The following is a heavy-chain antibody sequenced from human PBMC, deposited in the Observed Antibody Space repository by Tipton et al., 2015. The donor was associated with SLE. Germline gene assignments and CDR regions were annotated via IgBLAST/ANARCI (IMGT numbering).Heavy chain of an antibody. CDR2: IYYSGST. Sequence: TLSLTCTVSGGSISSYYWSWIRQPPGKGLEWIGYIYYSGSTNYNPSLKSRVTISVDTSKNQFSLKLSSVTAADTAVYYCARQWHGYGDYWGQGTLVTVSS. D-gene: IGHD5-12*01. CDR3: ARQWHGYGDY. CDR1: GGSISSYY. J-gene: IGHJ4*02. V-gene: IGHV4-59*08.